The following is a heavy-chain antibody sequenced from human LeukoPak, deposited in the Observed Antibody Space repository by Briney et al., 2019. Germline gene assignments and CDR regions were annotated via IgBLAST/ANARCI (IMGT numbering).Heavy chain of an antibody. J-gene: IGHJ4*02. D-gene: IGHD3-10*01. CDR1: GFTFSSYG. CDR2: ISYDGSNE. V-gene: IGHV3-30*03. CDR3: ARSGEIADDY. Sequence: PGGSLRLSCAASGFTFSSYGMHWVRQAPGKGLEWVAVISYDGSNEYYADSVKGRFTISRDNSKNTVYLQMNNLRAEDTAVYYCARSGEIADDYWGQGTLVTVSS.